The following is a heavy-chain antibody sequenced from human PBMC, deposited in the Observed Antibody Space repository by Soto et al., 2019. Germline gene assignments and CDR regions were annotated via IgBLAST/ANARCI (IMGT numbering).Heavy chain of an antibody. V-gene: IGHV4-30-2*01. Sequence: TLSLTCAVSGGSISSGGYSWSWIRQPPGKGLEWIGYIYHSGSTNYNPSLKSRVTISVDTPKNQFSLKLGSVTAADTAVYYCAKNWNWGSLVHWGQGTLVTVSS. D-gene: IGHD7-27*01. CDR2: IYHSGST. CDR1: GGSISSGGYS. CDR3: AKNWNWGSLVH. J-gene: IGHJ4*02.